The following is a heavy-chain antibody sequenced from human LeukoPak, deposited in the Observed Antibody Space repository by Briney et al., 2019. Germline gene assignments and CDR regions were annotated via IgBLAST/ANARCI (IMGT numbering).Heavy chain of an antibody. V-gene: IGHV4-34*01. D-gene: IGHD3-22*01. CDR3: ARDLMTDYYDSSGLGY. Sequence: PSETLSLTCAVYGGSFSGYYWSWIRQPPGKGLEWIGEINHSGSTNYNPSLKSRITISVDTSKNQFSLKLSSVTAADTAAYYCARDLMTDYYDSSGLGYWGQGTLVTVSS. CDR2: INHSGST. CDR1: GGSFSGYY. J-gene: IGHJ4*02.